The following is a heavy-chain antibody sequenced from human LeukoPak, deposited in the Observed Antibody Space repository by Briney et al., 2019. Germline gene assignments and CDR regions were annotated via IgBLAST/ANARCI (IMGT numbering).Heavy chain of an antibody. CDR2: IYSGGST. J-gene: IGHJ1*01. CDR3: VRDPQPYGSQDFQH. D-gene: IGHD3-10*01. V-gene: IGHV3-53*01. CDR1: GFTVSSNY. Sequence: GGSLRLSCAASGFTVSSNYMSWVRQAPGKGLEWVSVIYSGGSTFYADSVKGRFTISRDNSKNTLYLQMNSLRAEDTAVYYCVRDPQPYGSQDFQHWGQGTLVTVSS.